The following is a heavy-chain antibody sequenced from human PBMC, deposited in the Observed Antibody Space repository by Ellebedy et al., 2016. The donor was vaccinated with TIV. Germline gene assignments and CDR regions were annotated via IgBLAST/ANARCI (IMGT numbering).Heavy chain of an antibody. J-gene: IGHJ6*02. CDR2: IWYDGSNK. CDR3: ARDCRRFWKGYYYYGMDV. Sequence: PGGSLRLSCAASGFTFSRYAMSWVRQAPGKGLEWVAVIWYDGSNKYYADSVKGRFTISRDNSKNTLYLQMNSLRAEDTAVYYCARDCRRFWKGYYYYGMDVWGQGTTVTVSS. CDR1: GFTFSRYA. D-gene: IGHD3-3*01. V-gene: IGHV3-33*08.